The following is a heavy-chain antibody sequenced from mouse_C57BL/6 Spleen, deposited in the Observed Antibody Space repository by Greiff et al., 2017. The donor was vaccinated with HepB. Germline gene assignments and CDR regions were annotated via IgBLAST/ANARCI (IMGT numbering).Heavy chain of an antibody. J-gene: IGHJ2*01. CDR2: IYPGDGDT. Sequence: VQLVESGPELVKPGASVKISCKASGYAFSSSWMNWVKQRPGKGLEWIGRIYPGDGDTNYNGKFKGKATLTADKSSSTAYMQLSSLTSEDSAVYFCAREATTVVVDYWGQGTTLTVSS. CDR1: GYAFSSSW. D-gene: IGHD1-1*01. CDR3: AREATTVVVDY. V-gene: IGHV1-82*01.